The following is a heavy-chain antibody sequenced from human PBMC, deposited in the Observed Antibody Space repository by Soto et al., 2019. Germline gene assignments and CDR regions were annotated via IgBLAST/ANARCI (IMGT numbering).Heavy chain of an antibody. Sequence: QPGGSLRLSCAASGLTFSSHGMHWVRQAPGKGLEWVAVISYDGSSKYYADSVKGRFTISRDNYKNTLYLQMNSLRAEDTAVYYCAKDYCSSTSCTCDPWGQGTVVPVSS. V-gene: IGHV3-30*18. CDR3: AKDYCSSTSCTCDP. J-gene: IGHJ5*02. CDR2: ISYDGSSK. D-gene: IGHD2-2*01. CDR1: GLTFSSHG.